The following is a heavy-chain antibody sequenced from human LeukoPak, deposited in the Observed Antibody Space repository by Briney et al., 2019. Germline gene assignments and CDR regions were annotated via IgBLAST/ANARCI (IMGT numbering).Heavy chain of an antibody. CDR3: ATSTPPANSSGWYGMDV. CDR1: GGSISSYY. J-gene: IGHJ6*02. V-gene: IGHV4-59*12. CDR2: IYYSGST. D-gene: IGHD6-19*01. Sequence: PSETLSLTCTVSGGSISSYYWSWIRQPPGKGLEWIGYIYYSGSTNYNPSLKSRVTISVDTSKNQFSLKLSSVTAADTAVYYCATSTPPANSSGWYGMDVWGQGTTVTVSS.